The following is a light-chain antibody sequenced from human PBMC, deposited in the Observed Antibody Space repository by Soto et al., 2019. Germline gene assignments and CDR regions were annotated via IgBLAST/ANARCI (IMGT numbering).Light chain of an antibody. CDR1: QSVSSN. J-gene: IGKJ5*01. Sequence: EIEMTQSPATLSVSPGERATLSCRASQSVSSNLAWYQQKPGQAPRLLIYGASNRATGIPARFSGSGSGTDFTLTISSLEPEDFAVYYCQQRSNWPITFGQGTRLEIK. CDR2: GAS. V-gene: IGKV3-11*01. CDR3: QQRSNWPIT.